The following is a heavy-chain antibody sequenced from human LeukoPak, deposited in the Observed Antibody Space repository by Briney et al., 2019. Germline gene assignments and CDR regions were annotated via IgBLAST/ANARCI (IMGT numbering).Heavy chain of an antibody. CDR3: AIHCSGGSCSQSYYFDY. V-gene: IGHV1-3*01. CDR2: INAGNGDT. D-gene: IGHD2-15*01. Sequence: GASVKVSCKASGYTFSSHAVHWVRQAPGQRLEWMGWINAGNGDTKYSQKFQDRVTITRDTSASTAYMELSSLRSEDTAVYYCAIHCSGGSCSQSYYFDYWGQGTRVTVSS. CDR1: GYTFSSHA. J-gene: IGHJ4*02.